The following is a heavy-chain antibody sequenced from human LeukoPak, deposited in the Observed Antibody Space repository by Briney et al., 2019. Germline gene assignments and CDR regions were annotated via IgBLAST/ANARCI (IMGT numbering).Heavy chain of an antibody. CDR3: ARGLVGLGD. CDR1: GVSISSSTYY. CDR2: IYSSGLT. D-gene: IGHD2-21*01. J-gene: IGHJ4*02. V-gene: IGHV4-39*07. Sequence: PSETLSLTCTVSGVSISSSTYYWAWIRQPPGKSLEWIGSIYSSGLTYYHPSLKSRLTISADTSNNQVSLKLSSVTAADTAVYYCARGLVGLGDWGQGTLVTVSS.